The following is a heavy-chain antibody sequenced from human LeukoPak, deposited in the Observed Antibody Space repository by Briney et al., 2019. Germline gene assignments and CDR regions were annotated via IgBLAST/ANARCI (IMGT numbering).Heavy chain of an antibody. CDR1: GFTFGDYT. V-gene: IGHV3-49*04. CDR2: IRSKVYGGTT. J-gene: IGHJ6*03. CDR3: TRDRGSGSSGSYYYYMDV. Sequence: GRSLRLSCTASGFTFGDYTLSWVRQAPGKGLEWVGFIRSKVYGGTTEYAASVKGRFTISRDDSKSIAYLQMNSLNTDGTAVYYCTRDRGSGSSGSYYYYMDVWGKGTTVTISS. D-gene: IGHD3-10*01.